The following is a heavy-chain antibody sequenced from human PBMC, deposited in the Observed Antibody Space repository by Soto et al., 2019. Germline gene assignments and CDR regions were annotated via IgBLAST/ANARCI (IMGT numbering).Heavy chain of an antibody. CDR3: ARLTGYSSGGGGYWFDP. Sequence: QLQLQESGPGLVKPSETLSLTCTVSGGSISSSSYYWGWIRQPPGKGLEWIGSIYYSGSTYYNPSLKSRVTISVDTSKNQFSLKLSSVTAADTAVYYCARLTGYSSGGGGYWFDPWGQGTLVTVSS. CDR2: IYYSGST. J-gene: IGHJ5*02. D-gene: IGHD6-19*01. V-gene: IGHV4-39*01. CDR1: GGSISSSSYY.